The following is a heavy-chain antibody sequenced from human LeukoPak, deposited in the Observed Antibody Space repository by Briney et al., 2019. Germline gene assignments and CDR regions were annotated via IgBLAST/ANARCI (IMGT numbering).Heavy chain of an antibody. CDR1: GFTFNYYA. J-gene: IGHJ6*03. CDR3: AKDRTNFFYYLDV. CDR2: ISSEGDNK. V-gene: IGHV3-30-3*01. Sequence: GRSLRLSCAATGFTFNYYALHWVRQAPGKGLEWVASISSEGDNKHYLESVKGRFTISRDNSKNTLYLQMHNPRAEDTAIYYCAKDRTNFFYYLDVWGTGTTVIVSS.